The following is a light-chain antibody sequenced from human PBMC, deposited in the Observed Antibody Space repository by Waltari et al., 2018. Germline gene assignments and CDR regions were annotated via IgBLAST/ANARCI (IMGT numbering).Light chain of an antibody. CDR1: GSNIGAGYD. Sequence: QSVLTQPPSVSGAPGQRVTISCTGGGSNIGAGYDVHWYRQLPGKAPELLIYGGNNRPSGVPDLFFGSLSGTSASLAITALQAEDEADYYCQSYDTSLSVVFGGGTKLTV. J-gene: IGLJ2*01. CDR2: GGN. V-gene: IGLV1-40*01. CDR3: QSYDTSLSVV.